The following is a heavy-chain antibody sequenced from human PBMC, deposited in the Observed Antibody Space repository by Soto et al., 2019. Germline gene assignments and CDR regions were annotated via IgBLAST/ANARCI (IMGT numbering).Heavy chain of an antibody. J-gene: IGHJ4*02. CDR3: VKDAPQPFSD. Sequence: EVQLLESGGGLVQPGGSLRISCAASGFDFSNYGMSWVRQAPGKGLEWVSAISGTAHASYYAASVKGRFTISRDNSKNTLYLHMNSLRVEHTAVYFCVKDAPQPFSDWGQGTLVTVSS. V-gene: IGHV3-23*01. D-gene: IGHD3-3*02. CDR2: ISGTAHAS. CDR1: GFDFSNYG.